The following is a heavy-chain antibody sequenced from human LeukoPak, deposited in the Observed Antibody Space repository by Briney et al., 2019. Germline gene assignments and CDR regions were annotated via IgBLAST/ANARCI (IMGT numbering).Heavy chain of an antibody. CDR3: GKTTAGYSSGQKPAWPVDY. V-gene: IGHV3-23*01. Sequence: GGSLRLSCEASGFTFGSFAMYWVRQAPGKGLDWIAGIFGSGGSPHYADSVKGRFAISRDNSKNTVYLQINSLRAEDTAVYYCGKTTAGYSSGQKPAWPVDYWGQGTLVTVSS. CDR1: GFTFGSFA. J-gene: IGHJ4*02. CDR2: IFGSGGSP. D-gene: IGHD5-18*01.